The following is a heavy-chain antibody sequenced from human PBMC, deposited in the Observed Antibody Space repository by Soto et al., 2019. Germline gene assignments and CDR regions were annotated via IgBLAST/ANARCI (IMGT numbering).Heavy chain of an antibody. CDR2: IIPIFGTA. CDR1: GGTFSSYA. V-gene: IGHV1-69*13. D-gene: IGHD2-15*01. CDR3: ASLGTLYCSGGSCYSDYYYGMDV. Sequence: SVKVSCKASGGTFSSYAISWVRQAPGQGLEWMGGIIPIFGTANYAQKFQGRVTITADESTSTAYMELSSLRSEDTAVYYCASLGTLYCSGGSCYSDYYYGMDVWGQ. J-gene: IGHJ6*02.